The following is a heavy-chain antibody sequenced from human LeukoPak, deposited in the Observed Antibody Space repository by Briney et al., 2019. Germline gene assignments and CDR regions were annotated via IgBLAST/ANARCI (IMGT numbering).Heavy chain of an antibody. V-gene: IGHV3-74*01. Sequence: QAGGSLRLSCAVSGFTFSSYWMHWVRQAPGKGLVWVSRIDRDGSRINYADSVKGRFTISRDNSKNTLYLQMNSLRSEDTAVYYCAKGVYCSSTSCLPYGMDVWGQGTTVTVSS. J-gene: IGHJ6*02. D-gene: IGHD2-2*01. CDR3: AKGVYCSSTSCLPYGMDV. CDR1: GFTFSSYW. CDR2: IDRDGSRI.